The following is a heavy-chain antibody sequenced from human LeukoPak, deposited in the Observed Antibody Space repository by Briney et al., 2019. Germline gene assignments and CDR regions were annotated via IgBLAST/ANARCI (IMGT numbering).Heavy chain of an antibody. V-gene: IGHV3-74*01. J-gene: IGHJ1*01. CDR2: INTDGTST. Sequence: GGSLRLSCAASGFTFSTYWMHWVRKTPGKGLVWVSRINTDGTSTNYADSVKGRFTISRDNAKNTLYLQLNSLRAEDTAVYYCARYNVVSATGFQHWGQGTLVTVSS. CDR3: ARYNVVSATGFQH. D-gene: IGHD2-15*01. CDR1: GFTFSTYW.